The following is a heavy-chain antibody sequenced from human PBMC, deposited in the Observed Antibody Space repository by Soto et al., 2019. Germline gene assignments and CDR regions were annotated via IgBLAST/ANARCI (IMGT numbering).Heavy chain of an antibody. J-gene: IGHJ6*02. CDR2: IIPISGTA. CDR3: AESQGSSNSLSISYYYYYGMDV. V-gene: IGHV1-69*01. CDR1: GGTFSSYA. Sequence: QVQLVQSGAEVKKPGSSVKVTCKASGGTFSSYAISWVRQAPGQGLEWMGGIIPISGTANYAQKFQGRVTITADEYTSTTSMELSRLRSEDTAVYYCAESQGSSNSLSISYYYYYGMDVWGQGTTVTVSS. D-gene: IGHD2-2*01.